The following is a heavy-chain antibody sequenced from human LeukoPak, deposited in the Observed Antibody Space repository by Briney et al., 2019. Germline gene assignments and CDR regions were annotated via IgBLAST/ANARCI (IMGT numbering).Heavy chain of an antibody. CDR2: INPNSGGT. CDR1: GYTFTGYY. CDR3: ARDYLAVGTYYYGMDV. Sequence: ASVKVSCKASGYTFTGYYMHWVRQAPGQGLEWMGWINPNSGGTNYAQKFQGRVTMTRDTSISTAYMELSRLRSDDTAVYYCARDYLAVGTYYYGMDVWGQGTTVTVSS. V-gene: IGHV1-2*02. D-gene: IGHD6-19*01. J-gene: IGHJ6*02.